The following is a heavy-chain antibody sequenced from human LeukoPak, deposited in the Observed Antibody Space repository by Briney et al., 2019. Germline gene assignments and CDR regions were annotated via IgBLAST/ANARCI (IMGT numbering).Heavy chain of an antibody. V-gene: IGHV3-48*03. CDR1: GFTFRSYE. J-gene: IGHJ4*02. CDR3: VRGGGWYADY. D-gene: IGHD6-19*01. Sequence: PGGSLRLSCAASGFTFRSYEMNWVRQAPGKGLEWVSYISSRGGNIYYADSVKGRFTISRDNAKNSLFLQMNSLRAEDTAVYYCVRGGGWYADYWGQGTLVTVSS. CDR2: ISSRGGNI.